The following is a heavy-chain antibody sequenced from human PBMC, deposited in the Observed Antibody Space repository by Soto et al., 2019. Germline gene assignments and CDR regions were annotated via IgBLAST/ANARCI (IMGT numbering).Heavy chain of an antibody. CDR1: GGYIISYC. J-gene: IGHJ5*02. CDR3: ARGTVVVAARHNWLDP. D-gene: IGHD2-15*01. CDR2: IYYSGST. Sequence: PSVTMSVTCTVAGGYIISYCWSWIRQNTGKGLEWIGYIYYSGSTNYNPSLKSRVTISVDTSKNQFSLKLSSVTAADTAVYYCARGTVVVAARHNWLDPWGQGTLVTVFS. V-gene: IGHV4-59*08.